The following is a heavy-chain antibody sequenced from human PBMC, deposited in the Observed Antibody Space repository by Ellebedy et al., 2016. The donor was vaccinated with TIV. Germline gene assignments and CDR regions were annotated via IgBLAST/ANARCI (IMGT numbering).Heavy chain of an antibody. CDR3: ARWYYYDSSGYYSDAFDI. D-gene: IGHD3-22*01. CDR1: GGSFSGYY. V-gene: IGHV4-34*01. J-gene: IGHJ3*02. Sequence: SETLSLTXAVYGGSFSGYYWSWIRQPPGKGLEWIGEINHSGSTNYNPSLKSRVTISVDTSKNQFSLKLSSVTAADTAVYYCARWYYYDSSGYYSDAFDIWGQGTMVTVSS. CDR2: INHSGST.